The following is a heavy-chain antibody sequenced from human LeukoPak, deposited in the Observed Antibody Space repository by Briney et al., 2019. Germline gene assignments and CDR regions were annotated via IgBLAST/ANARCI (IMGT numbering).Heavy chain of an antibody. Sequence: GGSLRLSCGASGFTFSSYDMTWVRQAPGKGLEWVSIISSGSSAIFSADALKGRFTISRDDAKNLLYLDMNSLRAEDTAVYYCARGHTAVTRHFDFWGQGTLVTVSS. CDR3: ARGHTAVTRHFDF. CDR1: GFTFSSYD. D-gene: IGHD4-17*01. CDR2: ISSGSSAI. V-gene: IGHV3-21*01. J-gene: IGHJ4*02.